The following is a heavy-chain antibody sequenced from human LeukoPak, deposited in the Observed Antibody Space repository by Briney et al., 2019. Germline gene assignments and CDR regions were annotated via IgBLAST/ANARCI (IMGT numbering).Heavy chain of an antibody. CDR3: ARTGGSSEYYFDY. CDR2: IYSGGST. V-gene: IGHV3-53*01. Sequence: GGSLRLSCAASGFTVSSNHMSWVRQAPGKGLGWVSVIYSGGSTYYADSVKGRFTISRDNSKNTLYLQMNSLRAEDTAVYYCARTGGSSEYYFDYWGQGTLVTVSS. CDR1: GFTVSSNH. D-gene: IGHD2-15*01. J-gene: IGHJ4*02.